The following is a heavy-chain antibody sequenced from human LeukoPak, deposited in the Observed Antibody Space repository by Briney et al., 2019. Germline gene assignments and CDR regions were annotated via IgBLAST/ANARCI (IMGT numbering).Heavy chain of an antibody. CDR2: IYYSGST. CDR1: GGSISSGGYY. CDR3: ARSAWEPGLPLDY. Sequence: PSQTLSLTCTVSGGSISSGGYYWGWIRQPPGKGLEWIGYIYYSGSTNYNPSLKSRVTISVDTSKNQFSLKLSSVTAADTAVYYCARSAWEPGLPLDYWGQGTLVTVSS. V-gene: IGHV4-61*08. J-gene: IGHJ4*02. D-gene: IGHD1-14*01.